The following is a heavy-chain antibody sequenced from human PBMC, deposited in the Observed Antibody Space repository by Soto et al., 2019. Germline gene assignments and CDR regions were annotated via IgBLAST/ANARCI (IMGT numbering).Heavy chain of an antibody. V-gene: IGHV1-3*01. CDR3: AREPNLYYYDSSGYYYD. CDR1: GYTFTSYA. J-gene: IGHJ4*02. Sequence: ASVKVSCKASGYTFTSYAMHWVRQAPGQRLEWMGWINAGNGNTKYSQKFQGRVTITRDTSAGTAYMELSSLRSEDTAVYYCAREPNLYYYDSSGYYYDWGQGTLVTVSS. CDR2: INAGNGNT. D-gene: IGHD3-22*01.